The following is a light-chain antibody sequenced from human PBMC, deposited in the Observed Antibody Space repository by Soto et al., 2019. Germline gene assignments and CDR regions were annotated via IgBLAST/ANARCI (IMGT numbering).Light chain of an antibody. Sequence: QSALTQPASVSGSPGPSITISCTGTSSDGGGYNYVSWYQQHPGKAPKLIIYAVSNRLSGASNRFSGSESGYTAYLTLSGPKAEDEADYYCSSYTCSSTIVVFGGGTKLTVL. CDR2: AVS. CDR3: SSYTCSSTIVV. V-gene: IGLV2-14*01. CDR1: SSDGGGYNY. J-gene: IGLJ2*01.